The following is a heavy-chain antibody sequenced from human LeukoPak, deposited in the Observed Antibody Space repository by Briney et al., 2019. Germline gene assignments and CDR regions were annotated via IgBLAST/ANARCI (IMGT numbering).Heavy chain of an antibody. J-gene: IGHJ2*01. CDR2: ISSSSSYI. V-gene: IGHV3-21*01. D-gene: IGHD3-16*02. CDR3: ARDFNRTPFSLAMAPNWYFDL. Sequence: PGGSLRLSCAASGFTFSSYSMNWVRQAPGKGLEWVSSISSSSSYIYYADSVKGRFTISRDNAKNSLYLQMNSLRAEDTAVYYCARDFNRTPFSLAMAPNWYFDLWGRGTLVTVSS. CDR1: GFTFSSYS.